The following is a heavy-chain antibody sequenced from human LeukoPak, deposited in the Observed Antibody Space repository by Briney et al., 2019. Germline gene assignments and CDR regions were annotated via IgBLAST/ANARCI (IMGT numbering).Heavy chain of an antibody. Sequence: GGSLRLSCAASGFTFSSYAMSWVRRAPGKGLEWVSAISGSGGSTYYADSVKGRFTISRDYSKNTLYLQMNSLRAEDTAVYYCATSNAVAGTLDFDYWGQGTLVTVSS. CDR1: GFTFSSYA. CDR3: ATSNAVAGTLDFDY. J-gene: IGHJ4*02. CDR2: ISGSGGST. V-gene: IGHV3-23*01. D-gene: IGHD6-19*01.